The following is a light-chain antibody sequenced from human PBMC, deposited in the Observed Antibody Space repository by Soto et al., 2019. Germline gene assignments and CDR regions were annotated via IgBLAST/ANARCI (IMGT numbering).Light chain of an antibody. CDR2: EVS. CDR3: CSYAGSSTFYV. V-gene: IGLV2-23*02. CDR1: SSDVGSYNL. Sequence: QSVLTQPASVSGSPGQSITISCTGTSSDVGSYNLVSWYQQHPGKAPKLMIYEVSKRPSGVSNRFSGSKSGNTASLTISGLQAEDEADYYCCSYAGSSTFYVFGNGTKVTV. J-gene: IGLJ1*01.